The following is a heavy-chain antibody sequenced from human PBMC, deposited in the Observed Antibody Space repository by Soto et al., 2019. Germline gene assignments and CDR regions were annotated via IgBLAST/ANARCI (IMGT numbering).Heavy chain of an antibody. CDR1: GDSFSAYY. Sequence: QVQLVQSGAEVKKPGASVKVSCKTSGDSFSAYYLHWVRQAPGQGFEWLGWINPNGGATKYAQKFRGRVVMTRDTSIRTAYLELTSLRSDDTAIYYCARESGGATATLDYYYFYMDVWGKGTTVTVSS. V-gene: IGHV1-2*02. J-gene: IGHJ6*03. CDR2: INPNGGAT. CDR3: ARESGGATATLDYYYFYMDV. D-gene: IGHD5-12*01.